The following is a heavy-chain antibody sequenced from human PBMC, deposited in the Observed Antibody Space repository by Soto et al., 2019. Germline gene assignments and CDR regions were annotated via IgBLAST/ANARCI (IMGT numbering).Heavy chain of an antibody. D-gene: IGHD6-19*01. CDR2: IIPIFGTA. CDR3: ASRTQVAVAGPFDY. V-gene: IGHV1-69*06. CDR1: GGTFSSYA. J-gene: IGHJ4*02. Sequence: QVQLVQSGAEVKKPGSSVKVSCKASGGTFSSYAISWVRQAPGQGLEWMGGIIPIFGTANYAQKFQGRVTITADKSTSTAYMELSSLRSEGTAVYYCASRTQVAVAGPFDYWGQGTLVTVSS.